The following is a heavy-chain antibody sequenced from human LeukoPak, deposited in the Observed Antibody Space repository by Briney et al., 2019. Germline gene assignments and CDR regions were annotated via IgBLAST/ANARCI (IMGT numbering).Heavy chain of an antibody. V-gene: IGHV1-46*01. Sequence: VASVKVSCKASGYTFTSYYMQWVRQAPGQGLEWMGIINPSGGSTSYAQKFQGRVTTTRDTSTSTVHMELNSLRSEDTAVYYCARDQERPLGYLDYWGQGTLVTVSS. CDR3: ARDQERPLGYLDY. J-gene: IGHJ4*02. CDR1: GYTFTSYY. CDR2: INPSGGST.